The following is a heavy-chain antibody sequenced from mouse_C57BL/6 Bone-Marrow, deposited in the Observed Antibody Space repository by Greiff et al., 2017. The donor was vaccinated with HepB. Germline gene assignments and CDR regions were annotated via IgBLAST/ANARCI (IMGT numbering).Heavy chain of an antibody. CDR3: ARPYYGSSYLFAY. V-gene: IGHV5-17*01. Sequence: EVKLVESGGGLVKPGGSLKLSCAASGFTFSDYGMHWVRQAPEKGLEWVAYISSGSSTIYYADTVKGRFTISRDNAKNTLFLQMTSLRSEDTAMYYCARPYYGSSYLFAYWGQGTLVTVSA. CDR2: ISSGSSTI. CDR1: GFTFSDYG. D-gene: IGHD1-1*01. J-gene: IGHJ3*01.